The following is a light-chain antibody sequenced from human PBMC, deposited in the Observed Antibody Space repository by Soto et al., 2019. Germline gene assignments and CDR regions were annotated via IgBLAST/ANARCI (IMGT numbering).Light chain of an antibody. CDR2: DAS. J-gene: IGKJ5*01. CDR3: QPRSNWPPIT. Sequence: EIVLTQSPATLSLSPGERATLSCRASQSVSSYLAWYQQKTGQAPRLLIYDASNRATGITPRFSGSGSVTDFTLTNSSIEPEDCAVYYCQPRSNWPPITFGQGTSVKIK. V-gene: IGKV3-11*01. CDR1: QSVSSY.